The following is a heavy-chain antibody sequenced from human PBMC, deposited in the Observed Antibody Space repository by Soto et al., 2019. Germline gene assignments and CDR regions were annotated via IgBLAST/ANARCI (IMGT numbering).Heavy chain of an antibody. Sequence: GGSLRLSCAASGFTFSAYSMTWVRQAPGKGLEWVAAISSGGGSTYYADSVKGRFTVSRDNSKSTLYLQMNSLRADDTAVYYCARAPGDYYYMDVWGKGTTGTVSS. V-gene: IGHV3-23*01. J-gene: IGHJ6*03. CDR3: ARAPGDYYYMDV. CDR1: GFTFSAYS. D-gene: IGHD3-10*01. CDR2: ISSGGGST.